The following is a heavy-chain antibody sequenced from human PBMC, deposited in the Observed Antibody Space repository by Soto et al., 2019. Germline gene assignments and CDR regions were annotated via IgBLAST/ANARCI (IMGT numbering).Heavy chain of an antibody. V-gene: IGHV1-69*02. D-gene: IGHD2-15*01. CDR3: ARSGVATNADY. CDR2: IIPILGIA. J-gene: IGHJ4*02. Sequence: QVQLVQSGAEVKKPGSSVKVSCKASGGTFSSYTISWVRQAPGQGLEWMGRIIPILGIANYAQKFQGRVTITADKSTSTAYMELSSLRSEDTAVYYRARSGVATNADYWGQGTLVTVSS. CDR1: GGTFSSYT.